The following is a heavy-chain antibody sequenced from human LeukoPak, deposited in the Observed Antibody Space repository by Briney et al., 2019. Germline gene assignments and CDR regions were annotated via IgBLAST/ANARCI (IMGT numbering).Heavy chain of an antibody. CDR2: IRYDGSNK. Sequence: GGSLRLSCATSGFTFSSYGMHWVRQAPGKGLEWVAFIRYDGSNKYYADSVKGRFTISRDNSKNTLYLQMNSLRAEDTAVYYCAKELGYCTNGVCYDSGYYYYMDVWGKGTTVTVSS. V-gene: IGHV3-30*02. CDR3: AKELGYCTNGVCYDSGYYYYMDV. D-gene: IGHD2-8*01. CDR1: GFTFSSYG. J-gene: IGHJ6*03.